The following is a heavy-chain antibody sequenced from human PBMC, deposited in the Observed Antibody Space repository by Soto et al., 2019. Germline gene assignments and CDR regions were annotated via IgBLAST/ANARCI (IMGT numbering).Heavy chain of an antibody. V-gene: IGHV4-59*01. CDR3: ARETDCTNGVCSDY. Sequence: SETLSLTCTVSGGSISSYYWSWIRQPPGKGLEWIGYIYYSGSTNYNPSLKSRVTISVDTSKNQFSLKLSSVTAADTAVYYCARETDCTNGVCSDYWGQGTLVTVSS. CDR2: IYYSGST. D-gene: IGHD2-8*01. CDR1: GGSISSYY. J-gene: IGHJ4*02.